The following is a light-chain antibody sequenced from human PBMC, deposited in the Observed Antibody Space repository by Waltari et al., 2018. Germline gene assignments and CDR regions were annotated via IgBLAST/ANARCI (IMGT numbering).Light chain of an antibody. Sequence: EIVLTQSPATLSLSPGERATLSCRASQSVSSYLAWYQQKPGQAPRLLIYEASNRATDIPARFSGSGSGTDFTLTISSLEPEDFAVYYCQQRSNWPPYTFGQGTKLEIK. V-gene: IGKV3-11*01. J-gene: IGKJ2*01. CDR3: QQRSNWPPYT. CDR2: EAS. CDR1: QSVSSY.